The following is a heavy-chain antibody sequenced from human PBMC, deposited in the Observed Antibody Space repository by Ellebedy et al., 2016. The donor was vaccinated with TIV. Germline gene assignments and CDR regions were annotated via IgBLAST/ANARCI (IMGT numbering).Heavy chain of an antibody. CDR1: GYPFTNYA. V-gene: IGHV1-3*04. Sequence: ASVKVSCKTSGYPFTNYAMHWVRQAPGQRLAWMGWISTANGDTKYSQNFEGRVTITRDTSANTVYMELISLRSEDTAVYFCARDSLWFGESDFDYWGQGTLVIVSS. J-gene: IGHJ4*02. D-gene: IGHD3-10*01. CDR2: ISTANGDT. CDR3: ARDSLWFGESDFDY.